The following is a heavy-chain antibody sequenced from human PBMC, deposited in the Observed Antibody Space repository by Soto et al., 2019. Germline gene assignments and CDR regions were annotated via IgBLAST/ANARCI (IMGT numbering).Heavy chain of an antibody. Sequence: PGESLKISCKGSGYSFTKYWISWVRQMPGKGLEWMGRIDPSDSYINYSPSFQGHVTISADKSINTAYLQWSSLRASDTAIYYCARHYICRGGDCYYYGMDVWGQGTTVPVSS. CDR3: ARHYICRGGDCYYYGMDV. V-gene: IGHV5-10-1*01. CDR1: GYSFTKYW. D-gene: IGHD3-16*01. J-gene: IGHJ6*02. CDR2: IDPSDSYI.